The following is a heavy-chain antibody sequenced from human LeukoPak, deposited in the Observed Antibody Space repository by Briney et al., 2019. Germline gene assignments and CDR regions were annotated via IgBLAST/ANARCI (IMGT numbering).Heavy chain of an antibody. CDR2: ISYDGSNK. D-gene: IGHD1-1*01. Sequence: PGRSLRLSCAASGFTFSSYAMHWVRQAPGKGLEWVAVISYDGSNKYYADSVKGRFTISRDNSKNTLYLQMNSLRAEDTAVYYCARDRLLEDRHYYSYYYMDVWGKGTTVTVSS. CDR1: GFTFSSYA. V-gene: IGHV3-30*04. J-gene: IGHJ6*03. CDR3: ARDRLLEDRHYYSYYYMDV.